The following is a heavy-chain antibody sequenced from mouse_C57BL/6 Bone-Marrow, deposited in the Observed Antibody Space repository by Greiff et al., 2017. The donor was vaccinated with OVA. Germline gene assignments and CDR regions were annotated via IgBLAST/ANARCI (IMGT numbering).Heavy chain of an antibody. V-gene: IGHV8-8*01. D-gene: IGHD1-1*01. CDR2: IWWDDDK. J-gene: IGHJ4*01. CDR3: ARIYYGSSLYAMDY. CDR1: GFSLSTFGMG. Sequence: QVTLKESGPGILQPSQTLSLTCSFSGFSLSTFGMGVGWIRQPSGKGLEWLAHIWWDDDKYYNPALKSRLTISKDTSKHQVFLKIANVDTADTATYYCARIYYGSSLYAMDYWGQGTSVTVSS.